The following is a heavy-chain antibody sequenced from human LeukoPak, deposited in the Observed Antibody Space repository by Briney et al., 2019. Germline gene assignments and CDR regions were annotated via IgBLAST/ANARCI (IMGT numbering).Heavy chain of an antibody. D-gene: IGHD3-3*01. CDR1: GGSISSSSYY. J-gene: IGHJ3*02. CDR2: IYYSGST. CDR3: ARDKYDFWSGLGHLGAFDI. V-gene: IGHV4-39*07. Sequence: SETLSLTCTVSGGSISSSSYYWGWIRQPPGKGLEWIGSIYYSGSTYYNPSLKSRVTISVDTSKNQFSLKLSSVTAADTAVYYCARDKYDFWSGLGHLGAFDIWGQGTMVTVSS.